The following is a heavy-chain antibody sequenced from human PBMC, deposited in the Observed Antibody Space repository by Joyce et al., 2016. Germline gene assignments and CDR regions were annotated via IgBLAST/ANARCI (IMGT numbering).Heavy chain of an antibody. Sequence: EVQLVESGGGLLQHGGSLRLSCAASGFTFTNYWMHWVRQAPGKGLVWVARVDSDGSGTSYADAVKGRFTISRDNDKNMVYLQMNSLRTEDTAVYYCGSVFEYWGRGALVTVSS. CDR2: VDSDGSGT. CDR1: GFTFTNYW. CDR3: GSVFEY. V-gene: IGHV3-74*01. J-gene: IGHJ4*02.